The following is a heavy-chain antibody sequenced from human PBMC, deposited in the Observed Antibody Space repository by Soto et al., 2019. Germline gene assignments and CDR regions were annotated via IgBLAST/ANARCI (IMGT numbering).Heavy chain of an antibody. J-gene: IGHJ4*02. CDR2: ISGSVATT. D-gene: IGHD3-22*01. Sequence: GGSLRLSCAASGFTFSSYAMNWVRQAPGKGLEWVSAISGSVATTHFADSVKGRFTISRDNSKNTLYLQMNSLRAEDTAVYYCARDRSYYDSSGSYSPPYWGQGTLVTVSS. CDR3: ARDRSYYDSSGSYSPPY. CDR1: GFTFSSYA. V-gene: IGHV3-23*01.